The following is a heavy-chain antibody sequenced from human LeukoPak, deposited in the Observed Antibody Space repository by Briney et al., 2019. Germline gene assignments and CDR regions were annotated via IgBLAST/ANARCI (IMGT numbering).Heavy chain of an antibody. V-gene: IGHV4-34*01. CDR1: GGSFSGYY. D-gene: IGHD3-22*01. J-gene: IGHJ3*02. Sequence: PSETLSLTCAVYGGSFSGYYWSWIRQPPGKGLEWIGEINHSGSTNYNPSLKSRVTISVDTSKNQFSLKLSSVTAADTAVYYCARGTPGRITMIVVVIEAAFDIWGQGIMVTVSS. CDR2: INHSGST. CDR3: ARGTPGRITMIVVVIEAAFDI.